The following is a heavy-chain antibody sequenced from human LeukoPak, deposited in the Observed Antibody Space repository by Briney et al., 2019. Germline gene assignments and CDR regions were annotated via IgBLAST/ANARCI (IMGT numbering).Heavy chain of an antibody. CDR3: AKDNPVLSYVKGGFDY. CDR2: IYSGGST. CDR1: GFTVSSNY. D-gene: IGHD5-18*01. Sequence: GGSLRLSCAASGFTVSSNYMSWVRQAPGKGLEWVSVIYSGGSTYYADSVKGRFTISRDNSKNTLYLQMNSLRAEDTAVYYCAKDNPVLSYVKGGFDYWGQGTLVTVSS. V-gene: IGHV3-66*01. J-gene: IGHJ4*02.